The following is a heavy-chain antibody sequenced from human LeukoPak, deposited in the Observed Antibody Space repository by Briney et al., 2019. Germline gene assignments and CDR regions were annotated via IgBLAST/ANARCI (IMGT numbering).Heavy chain of an antibody. CDR3: ARDQGGGATDFDY. Sequence: ASVKVSCKASGYTFNVYYIHWVRQAPGQGPEWMGWINPNSGGTNYAQKFQGRVTLTRDTSISTVYMELSRLTSDDTAVYYCARDQGGGATDFDYWGQGTLVTVSS. CDR1: GYTFNVYY. CDR2: INPNSGGT. D-gene: IGHD1-26*01. J-gene: IGHJ4*02. V-gene: IGHV1-2*02.